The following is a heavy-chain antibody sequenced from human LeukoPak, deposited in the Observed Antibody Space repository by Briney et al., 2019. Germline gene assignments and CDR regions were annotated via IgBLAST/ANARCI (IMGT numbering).Heavy chain of an antibody. CDR1: GGSISSYY. CDR2: IYTSGST. Sequence: SETLSLTCTVSGGSISSYYWSWIRQPAGKGLEWIGRIYTSGSTNYNPSLKSRVTMSVDTSKNQFSLKLSSVTAADTAVYYCARGGYDFWSGYSNFDYWGQGTLVTVSS. J-gene: IGHJ4*02. D-gene: IGHD3-3*01. CDR3: ARGGYDFWSGYSNFDY. V-gene: IGHV4-4*07.